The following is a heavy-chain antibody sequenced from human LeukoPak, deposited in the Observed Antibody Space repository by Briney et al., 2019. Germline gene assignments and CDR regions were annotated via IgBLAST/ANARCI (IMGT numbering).Heavy chain of an antibody. D-gene: IGHD3-10*01. CDR1: GYTFTGYC. J-gene: IGHJ5*02. V-gene: IGHV1-2*02. CDR3: ARANMVRGVGLFFDRNWFDP. Sequence: ASVKVSCKASGYTFTGYCMHWVRQAPGQGLEWMGWINPNSGGTNYAQKFQGRVTMTRDTSISTAYMELSRLRSDDTAVYYCARANMVRGVGLFFDRNWFDPWGQGTLVTVSS. CDR2: INPNSGGT.